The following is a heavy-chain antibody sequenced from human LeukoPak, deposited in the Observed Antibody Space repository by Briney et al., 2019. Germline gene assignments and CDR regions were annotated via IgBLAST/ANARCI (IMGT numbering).Heavy chain of an antibody. CDR1: GSTFSSYA. CDR3: AKDGDYAARGMDV. D-gene: IGHD4-17*01. V-gene: IGHV3-23*01. J-gene: IGHJ6*02. CDR2: ISGSGGST. Sequence: GGSLRLSCAASGSTFSSYAMSWVRQAPGKGLEWVSAISGSGGSTYYADSVKGRFTISRDNSKNTLYLQMNSLRAEDTAAYYCAKDGDYAARGMDVWGQGTTVTVSS.